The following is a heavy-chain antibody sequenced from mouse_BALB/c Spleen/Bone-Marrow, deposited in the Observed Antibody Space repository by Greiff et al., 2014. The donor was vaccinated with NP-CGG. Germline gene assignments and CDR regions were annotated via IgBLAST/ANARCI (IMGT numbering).Heavy chain of an antibody. CDR1: GYTFTDYA. Sequence: QVQLQQSGPELVRPGVSVKISCKGSGYTFTDYAMHWVKQSHAKSLEWIGVINTYSGNTNYNQNFKGKATMTVDKSSSTAFMELARLPYEDFAIYYCAREGYASTAWFAYWGQGTLVTVSA. J-gene: IGHJ3*01. D-gene: IGHD1-1*01. CDR3: AREGYASTAWFAY. V-gene: IGHV1-67*01. CDR2: INTYSGNT.